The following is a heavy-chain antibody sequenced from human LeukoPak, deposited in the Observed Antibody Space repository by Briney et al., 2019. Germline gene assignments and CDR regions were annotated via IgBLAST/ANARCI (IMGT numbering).Heavy chain of an antibody. V-gene: IGHV4-39*01. J-gene: IGHJ4*02. CDR3: ARRAWELLDY. CDR1: GGSISSSSYY. D-gene: IGHD1-26*01. CDR2: IYYSGST. Sequence: SETLSLTCTVSGGSISSSSYYWGWIRQPPGKGLEWIGSIYYSGSTYYNPSPKSRVTISVDTSKNQFSLKLSSVTAADTAVYYCARRAWELLDYWGQGTLVTVSS.